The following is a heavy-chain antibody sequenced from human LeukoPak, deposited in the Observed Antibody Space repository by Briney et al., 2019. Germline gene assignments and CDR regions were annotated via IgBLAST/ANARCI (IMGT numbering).Heavy chain of an antibody. CDR3: TRANSLGTFGI. Sequence: GASVKVSCKASGYTFTSYYMHWVRQAPGQGLEGMGIINPSGGSTSYAQKFQGRVTMTRDMSTSTVYMELSSLRSEDTAVYYCTRANSLGTFGIWGQGTMVTVSS. CDR1: GYTFTSYY. D-gene: IGHD1-1*01. CDR2: INPSGGST. J-gene: IGHJ3*02. V-gene: IGHV1-46*01.